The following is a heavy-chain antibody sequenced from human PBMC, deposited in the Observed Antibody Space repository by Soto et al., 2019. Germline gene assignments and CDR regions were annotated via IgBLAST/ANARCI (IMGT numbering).Heavy chain of an antibody. Sequence: EVQLVESGGGLVKPGGSLRLSCAASGFTFSSHSMNWVRQAPGKGLEWVSSISSSNNYIYYTDSVKGRFTISRDNAKNSLFLQLNSLRAEDTAVYYCARVLYAVRHFDWEPDGMDVWGQGTTVTVSS. CDR2: ISSSNNYI. V-gene: IGHV3-21*01. CDR1: GFTFSSHS. J-gene: IGHJ6*02. D-gene: IGHD3-9*01. CDR3: ARVLYAVRHFDWEPDGMDV.